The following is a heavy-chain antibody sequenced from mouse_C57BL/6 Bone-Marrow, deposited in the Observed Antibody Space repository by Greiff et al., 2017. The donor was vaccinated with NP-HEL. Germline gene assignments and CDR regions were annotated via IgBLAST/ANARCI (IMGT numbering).Heavy chain of an antibody. V-gene: IGHV5-16*01. Sequence: DVKLVESEGGLVQPGSSMKLSCTASGFTFSDYYMAWVRQVPEKGLEWVANINYDGSSTYYLDSLKSRFIISRDNAKNILYLQMSSLKSEDTATYYCARERYYGSGFAYWGQGTLVTVSA. D-gene: IGHD1-1*01. CDR1: GFTFSDYY. CDR3: ARERYYGSGFAY. CDR2: INYDGSST. J-gene: IGHJ3*01.